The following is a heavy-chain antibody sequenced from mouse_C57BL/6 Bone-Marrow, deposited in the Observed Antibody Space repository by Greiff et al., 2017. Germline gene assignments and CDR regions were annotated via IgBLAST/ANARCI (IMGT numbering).Heavy chain of an antibody. CDR3: ARYYGSSYGDY. Sequence: VQLQQSGPVLVKPGASVKMSCKASGYTFTDYYMNWVKQSHGKSLEWIGVINPYNGGTSYNQKFKGKATLTVDKSSSTAYMELNSLTSEDSAVYYCARYYGSSYGDYWGQCTTLTVAS. V-gene: IGHV1-19*01. CDR1: GYTFTDYY. J-gene: IGHJ2*01. D-gene: IGHD1-1*01. CDR2: INPYNGGT.